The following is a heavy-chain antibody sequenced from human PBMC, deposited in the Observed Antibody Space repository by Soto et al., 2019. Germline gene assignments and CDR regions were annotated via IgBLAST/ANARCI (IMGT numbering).Heavy chain of an antibody. Sequence: PSETLSLTCAVSGGSISSGGYSWSWIRQPPGKGLEWIGYIYHSGSTYYNPSLKSRVTISVDRSKSQFSLKLSSVAAADTAVYYCARDSGSSLDYWGQGTLVTVSS. V-gene: IGHV4-30-2*01. D-gene: IGHD1-26*01. CDR2: IYHSGST. CDR3: ARDSGSSLDY. J-gene: IGHJ4*02. CDR1: GGSISSGGYS.